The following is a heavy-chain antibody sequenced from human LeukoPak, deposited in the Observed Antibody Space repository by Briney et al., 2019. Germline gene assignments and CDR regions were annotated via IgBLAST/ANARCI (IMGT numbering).Heavy chain of an antibody. V-gene: IGHV1-69*06. CDR1: GYTFSSYA. CDR3: ARVVWNYYYMDV. J-gene: IGHJ6*03. Sequence: SVKVSCKASGYTFSSYAISWVRQAPGQGLEWMGGIIPIFGTANYAQKFQGRVTITADKSTSTAYMELSSLRSEDTAVYYCARVVWNYYYMDVWGKGTTVTVSS. CDR2: IIPIFGTA. D-gene: IGHD3-16*01.